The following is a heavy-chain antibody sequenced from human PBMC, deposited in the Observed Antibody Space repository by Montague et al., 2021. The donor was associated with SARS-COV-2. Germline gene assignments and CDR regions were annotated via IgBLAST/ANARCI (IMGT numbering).Heavy chain of an antibody. CDR3: AGDRRARGCLDP. D-gene: IGHD3-10*01. CDR2: IFSTGSA. J-gene: IGHJ5*02. CDR1: SDSVSSGKYC. V-gene: IGHV4-61*01. Sequence: SETLSLTCTVSSDSVSSGKYCWTWIRQPPGKGLEWIGFIFSTGSANYTPSLKSRVTISVDTSNNQFSLKLKSMTAANTAVYYCAGDRRARGCLDPWGQGTLVTVSS.